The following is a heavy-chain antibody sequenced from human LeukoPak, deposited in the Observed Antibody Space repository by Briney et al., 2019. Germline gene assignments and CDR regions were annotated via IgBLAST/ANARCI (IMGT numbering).Heavy chain of an antibody. Sequence: PGGSLRLSCAASGFTFSSYAMHWVRQAPGKGLEWLAFIRYDESKTYYADSIKGRFTIVRDNSRNTVSLQMNSLRPEDTAVYYCAKDVQGYNYDLYYYDHWGQGTLVTVSS. V-gene: IGHV3-30*02. CDR2: IRYDESKT. CDR3: AKDVQGYNYDLYYYDH. CDR1: GFTFSSYA. J-gene: IGHJ5*02. D-gene: IGHD3-16*01.